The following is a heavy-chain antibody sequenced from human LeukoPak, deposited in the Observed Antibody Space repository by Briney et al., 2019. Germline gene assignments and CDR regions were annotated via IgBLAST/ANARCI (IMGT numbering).Heavy chain of an antibody. CDR1: GFTVSNNY. Sequence: GGSLRLSCAASGFTVSNNYMNWVRQAPGKGLEWVSVIYSGGTTYYADSVKGRFTISRDNSKNTLYLQMNSLRAEDTAVYYCARDLADSTDYWGQGTLVTVSS. CDR2: IYSGGTT. V-gene: IGHV3-66*01. D-gene: IGHD2/OR15-2a*01. J-gene: IGHJ4*02. CDR3: ARDLADSTDY.